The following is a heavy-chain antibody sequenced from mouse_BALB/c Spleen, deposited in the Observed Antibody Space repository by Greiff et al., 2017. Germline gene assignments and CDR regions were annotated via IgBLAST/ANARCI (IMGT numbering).Heavy chain of an antibody. Sequence: EVKLMESGGGLVKPGGSLKLSCAASGFTFSDYYMYWVRQTPEKRLEWVATISDGGSYTYYPDSVKGRFTISRDNAKNNLYLQMSSLKSEDTAMYYCARDGKGIFAYWGQGTLVTVSA. CDR1: GFTFSDYY. CDR2: ISDGGSYT. CDR3: ARDGKGIFAY. J-gene: IGHJ3*01. V-gene: IGHV5-4*02.